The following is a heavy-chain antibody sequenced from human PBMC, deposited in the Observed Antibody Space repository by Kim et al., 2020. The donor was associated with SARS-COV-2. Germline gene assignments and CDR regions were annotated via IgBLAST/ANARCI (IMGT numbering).Heavy chain of an antibody. CDR3: ARSYDSSGYTIYGMDV. V-gene: IGHV3-21*01. D-gene: IGHD3-22*01. Sequence: SVKGGFTISRDNAKNSLYLQMNSLRAEDTAVYYCARSYDSSGYTIYGMDVWGQGTTVTVSS. J-gene: IGHJ6*02.